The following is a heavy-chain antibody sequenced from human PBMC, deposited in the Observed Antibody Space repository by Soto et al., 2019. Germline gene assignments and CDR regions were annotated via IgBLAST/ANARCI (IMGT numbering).Heavy chain of an antibody. Sequence: PGGSLRLSCAACGFTFSNAWMNWVRQAPGKGLEWVGRIKSKTDGGTTDYAAPVKGRFTISRDDSKNTLYLQMNSLKTEDTAVYYCTTDSRAVRNRVATTTNYYYYGMDVWGQGTTVTVSS. CDR1: GFTFSNAW. CDR2: IKSKTDGGTT. CDR3: TTDSRAVRNRVATTTNYYYYGMDV. V-gene: IGHV3-15*07. J-gene: IGHJ6*02. D-gene: IGHD5-12*01.